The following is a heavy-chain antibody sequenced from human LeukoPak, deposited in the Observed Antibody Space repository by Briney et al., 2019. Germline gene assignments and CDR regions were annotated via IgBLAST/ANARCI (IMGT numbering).Heavy chain of an antibody. CDR2: INAGNGNT. CDR1: GYTFTSYA. V-gene: IGHV1-3*01. D-gene: IGHD6-13*01. Sequence: ASVKVSCKASGYTFTSYAMHWVRQAPGQRLEWMGWINAGNGNTKYSQKFQGRVTITRDTSASTAYMELSSLRSEDTAVYYCARDRGYSSSWWPVFDYCGQGTLGTASS. J-gene: IGHJ4*02. CDR3: ARDRGYSSSWWPVFDY.